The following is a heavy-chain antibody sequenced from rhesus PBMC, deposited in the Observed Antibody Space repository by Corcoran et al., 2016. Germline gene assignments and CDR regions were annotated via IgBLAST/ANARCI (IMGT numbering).Heavy chain of an antibody. Sequence: QVQLQESGPGVVKPSETLSLTCAVSGGSISDSYRWSWIRQPPGKGLEWIGYIYGSSTSTNYNPSLKRRVTISKDPSKNQFSLKLSSVTAADTAVYTCARDLGAGTTYGLDSWGQGVVVTVSS. CDR3: ARDLGAGTTYGLDS. J-gene: IGHJ6*01. CDR2: IYGSSTST. CDR1: GGSISDSYR. V-gene: IGHV4S10*01. D-gene: IGHD1-20*01.